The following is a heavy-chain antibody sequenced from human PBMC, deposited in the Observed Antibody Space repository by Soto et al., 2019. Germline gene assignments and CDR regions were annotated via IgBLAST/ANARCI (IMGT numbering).Heavy chain of an antibody. D-gene: IGHD3-16*01. J-gene: IGHJ4*02. V-gene: IGHV6-1*01. CDR3: AREAAGTFGILDY. Sequence: SQTLSLTFAISGDSVSSNSAAWNCIRQSPSRGLEWLGRTYYRSKWYNDYAVSVKSRITINPDTSKNQFSLQLNSVTPEDTAVYYCAREAAGTFGILDYWGQGTLVTVSS. CDR2: TYYRSKWYN. CDR1: GDSVSSNSAA.